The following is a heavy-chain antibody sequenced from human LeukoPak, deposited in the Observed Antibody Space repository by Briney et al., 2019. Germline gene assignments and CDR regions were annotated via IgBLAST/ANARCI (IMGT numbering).Heavy chain of an antibody. D-gene: IGHD3-10*01. CDR1: GFTVSSNY. Sequence: TGGSLRLSCAASGFTVSSNYMSWVRQAPGKGLEWVSVIYSGGSTYYADSVKGRFTISRDNSKNTLYLQMNSLRAEDTAVYYCARVRWFGELFGDCWGQGTLVTVSS. CDR3: ARVRWFGELFGDC. J-gene: IGHJ4*02. V-gene: IGHV3-53*01. CDR2: IYSGGST.